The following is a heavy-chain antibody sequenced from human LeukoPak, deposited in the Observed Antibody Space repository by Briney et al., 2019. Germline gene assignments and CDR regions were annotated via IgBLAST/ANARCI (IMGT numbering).Heavy chain of an antibody. CDR2: IIPIFGTA. D-gene: IGHD2-2*01. Sequence: SVKVSCKASGGTFSSYANSWVRQAPGQGLEWMGGIIPIFGTANYAQKFQGRVTITADESTSTAYMELSSLRSEDTAVYYCARDSCSSTSCERILHYYGMDVWGQGTTVTVSS. CDR3: ARDSCSSTSCERILHYYGMDV. J-gene: IGHJ6*02. CDR1: GGTFSSYA. V-gene: IGHV1-69*13.